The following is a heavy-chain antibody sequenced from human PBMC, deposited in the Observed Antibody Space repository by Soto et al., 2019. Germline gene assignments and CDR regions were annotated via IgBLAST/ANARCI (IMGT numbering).Heavy chain of an antibody. CDR3: ARIQERITMVRGVIPRYYYYGMDV. V-gene: IGHV5-51*01. D-gene: IGHD3-10*01. J-gene: IGHJ6*02. CDR2: IYPGDSDT. CDR1: GYSFTSYW. Sequence: GESLKISCKGSGYSFTSYWIGWVRQMPGKGLEWMGIIYPGDSDTRYSPSFQGQVTISADKSISTAYLQWSSLKASDTAMYYCARIQERITMVRGVIPRYYYYGMDVWGQGTTVTVSS.